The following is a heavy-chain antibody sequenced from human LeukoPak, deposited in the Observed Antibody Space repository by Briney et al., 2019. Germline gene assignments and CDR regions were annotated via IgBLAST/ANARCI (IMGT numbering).Heavy chain of an antibody. CDR1: GGTFSSYA. D-gene: IGHD2-2*02. J-gene: IGHJ4*02. CDR3: ARDGFVVVPAAITRQPEFDY. V-gene: IGHV1-69*04. CDR2: IIPILGIA. Sequence: SVKVSCKASGGTFSSYAISWVRQAPGQGLEWMGRIIPILGIANYAQKFQGRVTITADKSTSTAYMELSSLRSEDTAVYYCARDGFVVVPAAITRQPEFDYWGQGTLVTASS.